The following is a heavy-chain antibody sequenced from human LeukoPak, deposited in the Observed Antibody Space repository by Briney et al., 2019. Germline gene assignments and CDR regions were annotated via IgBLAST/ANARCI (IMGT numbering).Heavy chain of an antibody. D-gene: IGHD3-22*01. V-gene: IGHV1-2*02. Sequence: GASVKVSCKASGYTFTGYYMHWVRQAPGQGLEWMGWINPNSGGTNYAQKFQGRVTMTRDTSINTAYMELSRLRSDDTAVYYCARGHNSGYDMYYYDAYYYYYMDVWGKGTTVTVSS. J-gene: IGHJ6*03. CDR3: ARGHNSGYDMYYYDAYYYYYMDV. CDR1: GYTFTGYY. CDR2: INPNSGGT.